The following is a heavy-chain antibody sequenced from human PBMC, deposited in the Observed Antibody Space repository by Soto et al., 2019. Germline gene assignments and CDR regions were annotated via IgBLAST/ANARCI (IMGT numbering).Heavy chain of an antibody. CDR3: ARGPSCGGDCYLFDY. CDR1: GFTFDDYA. D-gene: IGHD2-21*02. V-gene: IGHV3-9*01. J-gene: IGHJ4*02. CDR2: ISWNSASI. Sequence: PGGSLRLSCAASGFTFDDYAMHWVRQVPGKGLEWVSGISWNSASIGYADSVKGRLTTSRDNAKNSLYLEMNSLRTEDTALYYCARGPSCGGDCYLFDYWGQGTQVTVSS.